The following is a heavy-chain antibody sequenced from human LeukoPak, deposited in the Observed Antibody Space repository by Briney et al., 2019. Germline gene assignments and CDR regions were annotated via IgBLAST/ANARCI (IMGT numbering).Heavy chain of an antibody. D-gene: IGHD1-14*01. CDR1: GGTFSSYA. CDR3: ATDLTMVQH. CDR2: IIPIFGTA. V-gene: IGHV1-69*06. Sequence: ASVKVSCKASGGTFSSYAISWVRQAPGQGLEWMGGIIPIFGTANYAQKLQGRVTMTEDTSTDTAYMELSSLRSEDTAVYYCATDLTMVQHWGQGTLVTVSS. J-gene: IGHJ1*01.